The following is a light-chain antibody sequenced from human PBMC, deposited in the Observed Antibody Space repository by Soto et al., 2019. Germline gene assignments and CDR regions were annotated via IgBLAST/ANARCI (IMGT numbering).Light chain of an antibody. Sequence: DIQLTQSPSFLSASVGDRVTITCRASQGISSYLAWYQQKPGKAPKLLIYAASTLQSGVPSRFSGSGSGTEFTLTISSLQPEDFATYYCQKYNGAPRTFGQGTKVDIK. J-gene: IGKJ1*01. CDR1: QGISSY. V-gene: IGKV1-9*01. CDR3: QKYNGAPRT. CDR2: AAS.